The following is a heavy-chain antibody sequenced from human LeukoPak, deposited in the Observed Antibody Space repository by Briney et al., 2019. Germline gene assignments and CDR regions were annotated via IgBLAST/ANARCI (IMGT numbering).Heavy chain of an antibody. J-gene: IGHJ4*02. Sequence: PGGSLRLSCAASGFTFSSYAMSWVRRAPGKGLEWVSAISGSGGSTYYADSVKGRFTISRDNSMNTLYLQMNSLRAEDTAVYYCAKDNYCGGDCYSPLDYWGQGTLVTVSS. V-gene: IGHV3-23*01. D-gene: IGHD2-21*01. CDR2: ISGSGGST. CDR3: AKDNYCGGDCYSPLDY. CDR1: GFTFSSYA.